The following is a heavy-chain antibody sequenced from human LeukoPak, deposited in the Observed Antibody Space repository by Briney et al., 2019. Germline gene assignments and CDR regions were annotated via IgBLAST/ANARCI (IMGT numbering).Heavy chain of an antibody. CDR1: GGSFSGYY. CDR3: ATPDCSSTSCYEGDAFDI. V-gene: IGHV4-34*01. D-gene: IGHD2-2*01. J-gene: IGHJ3*02. CDR2: INHSGST. Sequence: SETLSLTCAAYGGSFSGYYWSWIRQPPGKGLEWIGEINHSGSTNYNPSLKSRVTISVDTSKNQFSLKLSSVTAADTAVYYCATPDCSSTSCYEGDAFDIWGQGTMVTVSS.